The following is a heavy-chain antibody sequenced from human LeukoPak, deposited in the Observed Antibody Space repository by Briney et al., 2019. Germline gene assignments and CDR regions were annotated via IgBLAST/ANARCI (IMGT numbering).Heavy chain of an antibody. CDR3: ARDDTTVTMNYFDP. J-gene: IGHJ5*02. Sequence: ASVKVSCKASGSTFTGYYMHWVRQAPGQGLEWMGWINPNSGGTNYAQKFQGRVTMTRDTSISTAYMDLSRLKSDDTAVYYCARDDTTVTMNYFDPWGQGTLVTVSS. D-gene: IGHD4-17*01. CDR2: INPNSGGT. V-gene: IGHV1-2*02. CDR1: GSTFTGYY.